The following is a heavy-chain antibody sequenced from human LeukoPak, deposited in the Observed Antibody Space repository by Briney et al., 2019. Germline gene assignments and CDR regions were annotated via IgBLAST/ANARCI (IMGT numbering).Heavy chain of an antibody. CDR1: GGSFSGYY. J-gene: IGHJ1*01. V-gene: IGHV4-34*01. Sequence: SETLSLTCAVYGGSFSGYYWSWIRQPPGKGLEWIGEINHSGSTNYNPSLKSRVTISVDMSKNQFSPKLSSVTAADTAVYYCARVVDMATSRRKYFQHWGQGTLVTVSS. CDR3: ARVVDMATSRRKYFQH. D-gene: IGHD5-24*01. CDR2: INHSGST.